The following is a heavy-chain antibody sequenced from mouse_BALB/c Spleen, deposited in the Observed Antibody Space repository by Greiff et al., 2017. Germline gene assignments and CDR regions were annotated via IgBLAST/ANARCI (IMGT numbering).Heavy chain of an antibody. J-gene: IGHJ3*01. CDR2: IWTGGGT. CDR3: IRDRHYGNCGFAY. CDR1: GFSLTSYD. V-gene: IGHV2-9-2*01. Sequence: QVQLKESGPGLVAPSQSLSITCTVSGFSLTSYDISWIRQPPGKGLEWLGVIWTGGGTNYNSAFMSRLSISKDNSKSHVFLKMNSLQTDDTAIYYGIRDRHYGNCGFAYWGQGTLVTVSA. D-gene: IGHD2-1*01.